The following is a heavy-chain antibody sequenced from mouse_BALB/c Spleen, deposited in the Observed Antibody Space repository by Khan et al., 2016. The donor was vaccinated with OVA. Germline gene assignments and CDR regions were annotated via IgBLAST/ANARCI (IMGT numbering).Heavy chain of an antibody. CDR1: GFTFSRFG. CDR2: ISSGSSTI. Sequence: VQLKESGGGLVQPGGSRKLSCAASGFTFSRFGMHWVRQAPEKGLEWVAYISSGSSTIYYADTVKGRFTISRDNPKNTLLLQMTSLRSEDTAMYYCAREWPMDYWGKGTSVTVSS. J-gene: IGHJ4*01. V-gene: IGHV5-17*02. CDR3: AREWPMDY.